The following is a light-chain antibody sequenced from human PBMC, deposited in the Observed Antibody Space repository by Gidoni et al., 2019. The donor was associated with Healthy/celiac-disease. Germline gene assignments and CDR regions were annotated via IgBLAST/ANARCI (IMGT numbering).Light chain of an antibody. CDR1: QSVSSY. CDR2: DAS. Sequence: IVLTQSPATLSLSPGERATLSCRASQSVSSYLAWYQQKPGQAPRLLIYDASNRATGIPARLSGSGSGTDFTLTISSRGPEDFAVDYCQQRSNWPPSPTFGGGTKVEIK. J-gene: IGKJ4*01. V-gene: IGKV3-11*01. CDR3: QQRSNWPPSPT.